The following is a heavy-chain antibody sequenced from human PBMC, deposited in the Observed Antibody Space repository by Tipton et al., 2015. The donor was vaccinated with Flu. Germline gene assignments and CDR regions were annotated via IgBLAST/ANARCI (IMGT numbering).Heavy chain of an antibody. D-gene: IGHD3-3*01. V-gene: IGHV4-34*01. Sequence: TLSLTCAVYGASFSGYYWSWIRQPPGKGLEWIGEINHGGITNYSPSLKSRITISVDTSKNQFSLNLSSVTAADTAVYYCASLGDKKYDFWSDHAFCYLGKGTLITVSS. CDR2: INHGGIT. CDR1: GASFSGYY. CDR3: ASLGDKKYDFWSDHAFCY. J-gene: IGHJ4*02.